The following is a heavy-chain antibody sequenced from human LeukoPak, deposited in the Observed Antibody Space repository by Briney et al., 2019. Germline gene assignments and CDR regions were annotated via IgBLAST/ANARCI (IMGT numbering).Heavy chain of an antibody. V-gene: IGHV3-11*01. D-gene: IGHD3-10*01. Sequence: PGGSLRLSCAASGFTFSDYYMSWIRQAPGKGLEWVSYISSSGSTIYYADSVKGRFTISRDNAKNSLYLQMNSLRAEDTAVYYCARELAYYYGSGSYNRFDPWGQGTLVTVSS. CDR2: ISSSGSTI. CDR1: GFTFSDYY. J-gene: IGHJ5*02. CDR3: ARELAYYYGSGSYNRFDP.